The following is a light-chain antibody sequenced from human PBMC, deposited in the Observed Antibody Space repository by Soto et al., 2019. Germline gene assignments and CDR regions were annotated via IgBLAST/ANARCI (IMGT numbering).Light chain of an antibody. Sequence: DIQMTPSPSTLSASVGDRVTITCRASQSLGNWLAWYQQKPGKAPKLLIYDASTLESGVPSRFSGSGSGTEFTLTISSLQPDDFATYYCQQYNSYSSMFGQGTKVDIK. J-gene: IGKJ1*01. V-gene: IGKV1-5*01. CDR2: DAS. CDR3: QQYNSYSSM. CDR1: QSLGNW.